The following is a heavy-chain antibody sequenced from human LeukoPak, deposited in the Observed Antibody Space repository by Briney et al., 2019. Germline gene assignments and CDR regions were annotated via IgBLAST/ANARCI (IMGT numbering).Heavy chain of an antibody. CDR3: ARDRGLGIIMIVASI. J-gene: IGHJ3*02. V-gene: IGHV1-18*01. Sequence: GASVKVSCKASGYSFSSYGISWVRQAPGQGLEWMGWISAYNGNTNYAQKLQGRVTMTTDTSTSTAYMELRSLRSDDTAVYYCARDRGLGIIMIVASIWGQGTMVTVSS. CDR1: GYSFSSYG. D-gene: IGHD3-22*01. CDR2: ISAYNGNT.